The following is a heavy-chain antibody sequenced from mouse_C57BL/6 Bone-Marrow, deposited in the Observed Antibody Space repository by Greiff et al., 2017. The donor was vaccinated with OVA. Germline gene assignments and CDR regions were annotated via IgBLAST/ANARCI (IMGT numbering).Heavy chain of an antibody. CDR1: GFTFSSYG. CDR3: ARLCTWAMDY. D-gene: IGHD2-14*01. V-gene: IGHV5-6*01. CDR2: ISSGGSYT. J-gene: IGHJ4*01. Sequence: EVKLMESGGDLVKPGGSLKLSCAASGFTFSSYGMSWVRQTPDKRLEWVATISSGGSYTYYPDSVKGRFTISRDNAKNTLYLQKSSLTSEDTAMNYCARLCTWAMDYWGQGTSVTVSS.